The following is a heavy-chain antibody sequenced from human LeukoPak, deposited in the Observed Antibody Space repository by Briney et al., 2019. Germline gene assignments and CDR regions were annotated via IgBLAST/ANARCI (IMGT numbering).Heavy chain of an antibody. V-gene: IGHV4-59*01. D-gene: IGHD2-2*01. Sequence: SETLSLTCTVSGGSISSYYWSWIRQPPGKGLEWIGYIFYNEGTSYNPSLKSRVTISVDTSNNQLSLKVNSVTAADTAMYYCVKSNSRYQPWTLDIWGRGTMVTVS. CDR2: IFYNEGT. CDR1: GGSISSYY. CDR3: VKSNSRYQPWTLDI. J-gene: IGHJ3*02.